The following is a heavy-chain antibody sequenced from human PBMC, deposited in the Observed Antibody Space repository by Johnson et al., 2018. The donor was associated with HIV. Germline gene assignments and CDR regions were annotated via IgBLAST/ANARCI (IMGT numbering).Heavy chain of an antibody. V-gene: IGHV3-11*04. CDR2: ISGGSAGT. CDR1: GFTFSDYY. Sequence: QVQLVESGGGLVKPGGSLRLSCVGSGFTFSDYYMSWVRQAPGKGLEWIAYISGGSAGTFYADSVKGRFTISRDNSKNTLYLQMNSLRAEDTAVYYCAREGGQWLVSSAFDLWGQGTMVTVSS. J-gene: IGHJ3*01. D-gene: IGHD6-19*01. CDR3: AREGGQWLVSSAFDL.